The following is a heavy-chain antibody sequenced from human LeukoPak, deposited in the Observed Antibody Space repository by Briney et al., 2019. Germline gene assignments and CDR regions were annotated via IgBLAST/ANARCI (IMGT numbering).Heavy chain of an antibody. CDR3: ARDGGYCSSTSCYSGNYYYYYYMDV. Sequence: ASVKVSCKASGYTFTTYYVHWVRQAPGQGLEWMGIINPSGGSTSYAQKFQGRVTMTRDTSTSTVYMELSSLRSEDTAVYYCARDGGYCSSTSCYSGNYYYYYYMDVWGKGTTVTISS. J-gene: IGHJ6*03. CDR1: GYTFTTYY. V-gene: IGHV1-46*01. CDR2: INPSGGST. D-gene: IGHD2-2*01.